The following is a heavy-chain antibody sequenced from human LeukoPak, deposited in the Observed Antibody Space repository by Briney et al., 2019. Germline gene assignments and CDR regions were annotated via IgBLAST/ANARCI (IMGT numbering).Heavy chain of an antibody. CDR2: ISSSGYSI. Sequence: PGVSLRLSCAASGFTISTYSMNWVRQAPEKGLEWISYISSSGYSIYYADSVKGRFTISRDNAKNSLYLQMNSLRAEDTAVYYCASSLGGLYSNYNWFDPWGQGTLVTVSS. D-gene: IGHD4-11*01. J-gene: IGHJ5*02. CDR3: ASSLGGLYSNYNWFDP. V-gene: IGHV3-48*01. CDR1: GFTISTYS.